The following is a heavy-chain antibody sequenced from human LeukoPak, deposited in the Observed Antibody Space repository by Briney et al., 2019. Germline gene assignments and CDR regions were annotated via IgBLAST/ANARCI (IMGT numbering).Heavy chain of an antibody. D-gene: IGHD6-19*01. J-gene: IGHJ4*02. CDR2: ISYDGSNK. CDR1: GFTFSSYA. V-gene: IGHV3-30-3*01. Sequence: GRSLRLSCAASGFTFSSYAMHWVRQAPGKGLEWVAVISYDGSNKYYADSVKGRFTISRDNSKNTLYLQMNSLRAEDTAVYYCARDYSSGWYPPTFDYWGQGTLVTVSS. CDR3: ARDYSSGWYPPTFDY.